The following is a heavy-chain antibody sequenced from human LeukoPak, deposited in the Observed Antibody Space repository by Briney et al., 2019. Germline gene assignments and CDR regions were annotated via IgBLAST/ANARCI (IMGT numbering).Heavy chain of an antibody. CDR1: GYTFTGYY. J-gene: IGHJ1*01. CDR3: AGVVEVGVPGFQN. V-gene: IGHV1-2*02. D-gene: IGHD3-22*01. Sequence: ASVKVSCKASGYTFTGYYLHWVRQAPRQGPEWMGWINPNSGATYYLQKFQGRITMTRDTSISTAYMELNRLISDDTAVYYCAGVVEVGVPGFQNWGQGTLVTVSS. CDR2: INPNSGAT.